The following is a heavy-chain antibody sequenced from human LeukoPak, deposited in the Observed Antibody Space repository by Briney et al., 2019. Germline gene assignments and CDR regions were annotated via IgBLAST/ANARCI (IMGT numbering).Heavy chain of an antibody. Sequence: SETLSLTCTVSGGSISSYHWSWIRQPPGKGLEWIGYIYYSGSTNYNPSLRSRVTISVDTSKNQFSLKLSSVTAADTAVYYCAREGEVPAYSGSYPTGMDVWGQGTTVTVSS. CDR2: IYYSGST. D-gene: IGHD1-26*01. CDR1: GGSISSYH. CDR3: AREGEVPAYSGSYPTGMDV. J-gene: IGHJ6*02. V-gene: IGHV4-59*01.